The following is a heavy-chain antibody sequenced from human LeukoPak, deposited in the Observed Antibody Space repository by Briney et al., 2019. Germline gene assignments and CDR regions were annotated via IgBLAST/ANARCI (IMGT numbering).Heavy chain of an antibody. J-gene: IGHJ5*01. CDR2: IKYDGSEK. Sequence: GGSLRLSCTGSGFPFSNYWMSWVRQAPGKGLEWVANIKYDGSEKYYVDSVKGRLTISRDNAKNSLYLQMNSLRAEDTAVYYCAREPVRKRWFDSWGQGTLVTVSS. D-gene: IGHD3-10*01. CDR1: GFPFSNYW. CDR3: AREPVRKRWFDS. V-gene: IGHV3-7*03.